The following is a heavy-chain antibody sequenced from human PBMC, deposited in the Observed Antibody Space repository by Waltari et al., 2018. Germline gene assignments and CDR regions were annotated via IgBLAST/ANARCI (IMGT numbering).Heavy chain of an antibody. J-gene: IGHJ2*01. V-gene: IGHV3-74*01. D-gene: IGHD5-12*01. Sequence: EVQLVESGGGLVQPGGSLRLSCAASGFTFSSYWMHWVRQAPGKGLVWVSRINSDGGSTSYADSVKGRFTISRDNAKNTLYLQMNSLRAEDTAVYYCATFRGRDGYNYWYFDLWGRGTLVTVSS. CDR3: ATFRGRDGYNYWYFDL. CDR2: INSDGGST. CDR1: GFTFSSYW.